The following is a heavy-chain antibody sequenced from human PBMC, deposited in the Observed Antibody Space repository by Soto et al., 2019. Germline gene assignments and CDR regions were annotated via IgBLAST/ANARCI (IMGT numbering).Heavy chain of an antibody. CDR1: GGSFSGYY. CDR2: INHSGST. CDR3: ARGDHYGSGSYPSPDYYYYYMDV. V-gene: IGHV4-34*01. D-gene: IGHD3-10*01. J-gene: IGHJ6*03. Sequence: SETLSLTCAVYGGSFSGYYWSWIRQPPGKGLEWIGEINHSGSTNYNPSLKSRVTISVDTSKNQFSLKLSSVTAADTAVYYCARGDHYGSGSYPSPDYYYYYMDVWGKGTTVTAP.